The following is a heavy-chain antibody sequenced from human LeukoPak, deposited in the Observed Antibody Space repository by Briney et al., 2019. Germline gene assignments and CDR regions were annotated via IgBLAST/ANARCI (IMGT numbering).Heavy chain of an antibody. CDR3: ARPYYDFWSGLYYYYYGMDV. V-gene: IGHV4-39*01. J-gene: IGHJ6*02. CDR2: IYYSGST. Sequence: SETLSLTCTVSGGSITSSSDSWDWIRQPPGKGLEWIGSIYYSGSTYYNPSLKSRVTISVDTSKNQFSLKLSSVTAADTAVYYCARPYYDFWSGLYYYYYGMDVWGQGTTVTVSS. D-gene: IGHD3-3*01. CDR1: GGSITSSSDS.